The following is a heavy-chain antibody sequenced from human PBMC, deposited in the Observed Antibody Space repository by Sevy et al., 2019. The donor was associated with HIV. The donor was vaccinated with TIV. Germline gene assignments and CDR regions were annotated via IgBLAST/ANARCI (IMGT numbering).Heavy chain of an antibody. J-gene: IGHJ6*03. CDR1: GGSIRRGDYF. Sequence: SETLSLTCSVTGGSIRRGDYFWGWIRQSPGKGLEWIGSITDSGSTYYNPSLKSRVTMSVDTSKNQFSLKLSSVTAADTAVHYCARLRGGYGNGWFYYYMDVWGKXTTVTVSS. CDR2: ITDSGST. V-gene: IGHV4-39*01. CDR3: ARLRGGYGNGWFYYYMDV. D-gene: IGHD3-10*01.